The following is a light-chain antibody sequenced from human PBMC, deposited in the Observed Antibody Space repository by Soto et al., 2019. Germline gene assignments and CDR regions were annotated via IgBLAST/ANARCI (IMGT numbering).Light chain of an antibody. CDR1: SSDVGNYNL. V-gene: IGLV2-23*01. Sequence: QSALTQPASVSGSPGQSITISCTGTSSDVGNYNLVSWYQQHPGKAPKLMIYEGNKRPSGVSNRFSVSKSGNTASLAISGLQFEDEADYYCCSYAGGSSSVFGPGTKVTVL. CDR2: EGN. J-gene: IGLJ1*01. CDR3: CSYAGGSSSV.